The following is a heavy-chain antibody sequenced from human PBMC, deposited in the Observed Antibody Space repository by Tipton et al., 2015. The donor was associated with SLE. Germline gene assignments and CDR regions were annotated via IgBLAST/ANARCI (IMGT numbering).Heavy chain of an antibody. D-gene: IGHD3-3*01. CDR2: ISQSGDYT. J-gene: IGHJ4*02. Sequence: SLRLSCAASGFTFSSYGMNWVRQAPGKGLEWVSAISQSGDYTYYADSVKGRFSISRDNSKNTLYLQMNILRTEDTAVYYCATTYDFWSRYYSVNWGQGTQVTVSS. CDR1: GFTFSSYG. CDR3: ATTYDFWSRYYSVN. V-gene: IGHV3-23*01.